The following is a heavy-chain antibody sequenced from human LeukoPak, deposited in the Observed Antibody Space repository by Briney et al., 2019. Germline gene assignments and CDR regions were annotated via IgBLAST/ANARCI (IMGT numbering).Heavy chain of an antibody. CDR2: IKQDGSEK. D-gene: IGHD6-19*01. J-gene: IGHJ3*02. V-gene: IGHV3-7*01. Sequence: GGSLRLSCAASGFSFSRYWMNWVRQAPGEGLEWLAIIKQDGSEKYYVDSVKGRFTISRDNAQNLVYLQLNSLRGDDTAVYYCAGGAGWTSDMWGQGTLVIVSS. CDR1: GFSFSRYW. CDR3: AGGAGWTSDM.